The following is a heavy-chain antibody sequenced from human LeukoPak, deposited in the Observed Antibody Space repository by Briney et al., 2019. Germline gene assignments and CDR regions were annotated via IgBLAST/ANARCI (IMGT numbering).Heavy chain of an antibody. CDR1: GLSFRSYE. J-gene: IGHJ4*02. CDR3: ARVQKSRKSVASAADC. V-gene: IGHV3-48*03. Sequence: GGSLRLSCAASGLSFRSYEINWVRQAPGKGLEWVSYISSSGSPIYYADAVRGRFTISRDNAKKSVYLQMNSLRAEDTAVYYCARVQKSRKSVASAADCWGQGTVVIVSS. D-gene: IGHD5-12*01. CDR2: ISSSGSPI.